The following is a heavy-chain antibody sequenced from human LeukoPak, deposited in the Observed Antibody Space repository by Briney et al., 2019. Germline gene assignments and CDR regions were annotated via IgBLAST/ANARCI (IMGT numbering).Heavy chain of an antibody. CDR3: AREEDLWAAAGTIDY. J-gene: IGHJ4*02. D-gene: IGHD6-13*01. CDR1: GGTFSSYA. Sequence: SVKVSCKASGGTFSSYAISWVRQAPGQGLEWMGRIIPIFGIANYAQKLQGRVTITADKSTSTAYMELSSLSSEDTAVYYCAREEDLWAAAGTIDYWGQGTLVTVSS. CDR2: IIPIFGIA. V-gene: IGHV1-69*04.